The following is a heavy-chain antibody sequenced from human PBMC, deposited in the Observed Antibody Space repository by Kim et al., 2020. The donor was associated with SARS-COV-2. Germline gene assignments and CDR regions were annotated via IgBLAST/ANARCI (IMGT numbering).Heavy chain of an antibody. CDR2: TYYRSKWYN. D-gene: IGHD6-13*01. V-gene: IGHV6-1*01. CDR3: ARDSYNSNWYSESFDV. CDR1: GDSVSSNSVA. Sequence: SQTLSLTCAISGDSVSSNSVAWNWIRQSPSRGLEWLGRTYYRSKWYNDYAVSVKGRITINPDTSKNQFSLQLNSVTPEDTAVYYCARDSYNSNWYSESFDVWGQGTMVTVSS. J-gene: IGHJ3*01.